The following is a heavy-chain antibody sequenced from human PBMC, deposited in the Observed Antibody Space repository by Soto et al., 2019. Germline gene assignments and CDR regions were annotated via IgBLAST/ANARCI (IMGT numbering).Heavy chain of an antibody. V-gene: IGHV3-30*18. J-gene: IGHJ6*02. CDR2: ISYDGSNK. Sequence: GGSLRLSCAASGFTFSSYGMHWVRQAPGKGLEWVAVISYDGSNKYYAGSVKGRFTISRDNSKNTLYLQMNSLRAEDTAVYYCAKDQKVLGGWYRTDVWGQGTTVTVSS. CDR3: AKDQKVLGGWYRTDV. CDR1: GFTFSSYG. D-gene: IGHD6-19*01.